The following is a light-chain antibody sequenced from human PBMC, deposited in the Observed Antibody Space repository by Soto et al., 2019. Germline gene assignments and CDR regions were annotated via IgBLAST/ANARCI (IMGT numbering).Light chain of an antibody. CDR2: AAS. J-gene: IGKJ3*01. V-gene: IGKV1-39*01. CDR3: QQSYSTLFT. CDR1: QTIIRY. Sequence: DIQMTQSPSSLSASVGDRVTITCRASQTIIRYLNWYQQKPGRAPNLLIYAASSLQSGVPSRFSGSRSGTEFTLTISSLQPEDFAPYYCQQSYSTLFTFGPGTKVEIK.